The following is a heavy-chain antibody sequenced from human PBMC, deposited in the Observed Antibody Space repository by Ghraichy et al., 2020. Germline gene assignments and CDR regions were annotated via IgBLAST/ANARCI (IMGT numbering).Heavy chain of an antibody. V-gene: IGHV5-51*01. CDR1: GYSFTNYW. J-gene: IGHJ4*02. CDR2: IYPGDSDT. Sequence: GGSLRLSCKGSGYSFTNYWIGWVRQMPGKGLEWMGIIYPGDSDTRYSPSFQGQVTISADKSISTAYLQWSSLKASDTAMYYCARRYHESSDYYWGDWGQGTLVTVSS. CDR3: ARRYHESSDYYWGD. D-gene: IGHD3-22*01.